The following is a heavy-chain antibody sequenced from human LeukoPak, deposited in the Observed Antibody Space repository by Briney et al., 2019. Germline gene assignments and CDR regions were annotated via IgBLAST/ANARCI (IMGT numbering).Heavy chain of an antibody. CDR1: GGSFSGYY. CDR2: INHSGST. Sequence: SETLSLTCAVYGGSFSGYYWSWIRQSPGEGLEWVGEINHSGSTNYNPSLKSRVTISVDTSKNQFSLKLSSVTAADTAVYYCARDCGGDCYAGYWGQGTLVTVSS. J-gene: IGHJ4*02. CDR3: ARDCGGDCYAGY. V-gene: IGHV4-34*01. D-gene: IGHD2-21*02.